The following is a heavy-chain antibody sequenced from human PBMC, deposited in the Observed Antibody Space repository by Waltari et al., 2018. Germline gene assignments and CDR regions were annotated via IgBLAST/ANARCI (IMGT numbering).Heavy chain of an antibody. J-gene: IGHJ4*02. Sequence: QVQLVQSGAEVKKPGSSVKVSCKASGGTFSSYAISWVRQAPGQGLEWMGWINPNSGGTNYAQKFQGRVTMTRDTSISTAYMELSRLRSDDTAVYYCARVKSGGSCLYYWGQGTLVTVSS. V-gene: IGHV1-2*02. CDR3: ARVKSGGSCLYY. CDR1: GGTFSSYA. D-gene: IGHD2-15*01. CDR2: INPNSGGT.